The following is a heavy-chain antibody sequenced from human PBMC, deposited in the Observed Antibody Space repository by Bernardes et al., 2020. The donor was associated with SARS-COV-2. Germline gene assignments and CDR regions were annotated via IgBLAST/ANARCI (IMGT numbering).Heavy chain of an antibody. CDR2: IWYDGSNK. Sequence: GGSLRLSCAASGFTFSTYGMHWVRQAPGKGLEWVAVIWYDGSNKYYADSVKGRFTISRDNSKNTLYLQMNSLRAEDTAVYYCAREVGGNSDYFDYWGQGTPVTVSA. J-gene: IGHJ4*02. D-gene: IGHD3-10*01. CDR1: GFTFSTYG. V-gene: IGHV3-33*01. CDR3: AREVGGNSDYFDY.